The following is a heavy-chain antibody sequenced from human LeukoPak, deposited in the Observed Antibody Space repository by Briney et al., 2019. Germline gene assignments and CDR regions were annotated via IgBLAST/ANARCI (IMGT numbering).Heavy chain of an antibody. J-gene: IGHJ4*02. CDR3: ARDKYQLPYEIDY. V-gene: IGHV7-4-1*02. CDR2: INTNTRNP. CDR1: GYTLTNYG. Sequence: ASVKVSCRASGYTLTNYGVNWVRQAPGQGLEWMGWINTNTRNPTYAQGFTGRFVFSLDTSLSTAYLQISSLKAEDTAVYYCARDKYQLPYEIDYWGQGTLVTVSS. D-gene: IGHD2-2*01.